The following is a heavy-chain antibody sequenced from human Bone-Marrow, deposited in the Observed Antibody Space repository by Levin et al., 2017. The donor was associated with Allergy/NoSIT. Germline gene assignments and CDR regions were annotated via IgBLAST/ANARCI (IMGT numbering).Heavy chain of an antibody. CDR2: IFPGDSDT. V-gene: IGHV5-51*01. CDR3: ARGYFDTGMDV. D-gene: IGHD5-18*01. J-gene: IGHJ6*02. Sequence: KGLEWMGIIFPGDSDTRYSPSFQGQVTISTDKSITTAYLQWSSLKASDTAMYYCARGYFDTGMDVWGQGTAVTVSS.